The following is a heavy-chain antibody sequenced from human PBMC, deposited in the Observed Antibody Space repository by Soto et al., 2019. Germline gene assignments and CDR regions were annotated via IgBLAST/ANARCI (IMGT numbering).Heavy chain of an antibody. CDR1: GYTFTSYG. D-gene: IGHD1-26*01. CDR3: ARSRIRGDAFDI. V-gene: IGHV1-8*02. CDR2: MNPNSGNT. Sequence: ASVKVSCKASGYTFTSYGINWVRQATGQGLEWMGWMNPNSGNTGYAQKFQGRVTMTRSTSVSTAYMELNSLRSEDTAVYYCARSRIRGDAFDIWGQGTMVTVSS. J-gene: IGHJ3*02.